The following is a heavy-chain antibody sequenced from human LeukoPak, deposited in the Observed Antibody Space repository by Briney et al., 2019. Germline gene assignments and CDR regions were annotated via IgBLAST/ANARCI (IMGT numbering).Heavy chain of an antibody. V-gene: IGHV3-15*01. CDR3: ATEGGSGSYYGDDAFDM. CDR2: VKSKADDGTT. CDR1: GLSFTNTW. Sequence: PGGSLRLSCEASGLSFTNTWMSWVRQAPGKGLEWVGRVKSKADDGTTDYAAPVQGRFTISRDDSKNTLSLQMNSLKTEDTAVYYCATEGGSGSYYGDDAFDMWGQGTMVTVSS. J-gene: IGHJ3*02. D-gene: IGHD3-10*01.